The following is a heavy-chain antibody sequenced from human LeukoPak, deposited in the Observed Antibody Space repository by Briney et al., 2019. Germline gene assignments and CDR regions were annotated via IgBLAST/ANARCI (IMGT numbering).Heavy chain of an antibody. CDR2: ISYDGSNK. CDR3: AKDLMDCGGDCYFRPSGPQH. CDR1: GFTFGSYG. Sequence: GGSLRLSCAASGFTFGSYGMHWVRQAPGKGLEWVAVISYDGSNKYYADSVKGRFTISRDNSKNTLYLQMNSLRAEDTAVYYCAKDLMDCGGDCYFRPSGPQHWGQGTLVTVSS. D-gene: IGHD2-21*02. V-gene: IGHV3-30*18. J-gene: IGHJ1*01.